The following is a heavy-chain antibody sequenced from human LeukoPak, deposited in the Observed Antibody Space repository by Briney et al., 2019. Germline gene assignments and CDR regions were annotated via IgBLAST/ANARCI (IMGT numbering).Heavy chain of an antibody. V-gene: IGHV1-8*01. CDR2: MNPNSGNT. Sequence: ASVKVSCKASGYTFTSYDINWVRQATGQGLEWMGWMNPNSGNTGYAQKFQGRVTMTRNTSISTAYMELSSLRAEDTAVYYCAKVPTVEWLPEYFQHWGQGTLVTVSS. J-gene: IGHJ1*01. CDR3: AKVPTVEWLPEYFQH. D-gene: IGHD3-3*01. CDR1: GYTFTSYD.